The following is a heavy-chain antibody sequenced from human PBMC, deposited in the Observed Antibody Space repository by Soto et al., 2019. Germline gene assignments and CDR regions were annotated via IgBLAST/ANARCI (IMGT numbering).Heavy chain of an antibody. V-gene: IGHV3-30*18. Sequence: QVQLVESGGGVVQPGRSLRLSCAASGFTFSSYGMHWVRQAPGKGLEWVAVISYDGSNKYYADSVKGRFTISRDNSKNTLYLQMNSLRAEDTAAYYCAKDWQQWVHYYGMDVWGQGTTVTVSS. J-gene: IGHJ6*02. CDR2: ISYDGSNK. D-gene: IGHD6-19*01. CDR3: AKDWQQWVHYYGMDV. CDR1: GFTFSSYG.